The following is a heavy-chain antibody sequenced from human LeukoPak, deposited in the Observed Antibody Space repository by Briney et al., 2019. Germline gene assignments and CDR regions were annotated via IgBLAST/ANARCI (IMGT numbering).Heavy chain of an antibody. CDR1: GFTFSSYA. CDR3: ARATIVRAFDFDY. CDR2: ISYDGSNK. D-gene: IGHD1-26*01. J-gene: IGHJ4*02. V-gene: IGHV3-30*01. Sequence: GRSLRLSCAASGFTFSSYAMHWVRQAPGKGLEWVAVISYDGSNKYYADSVKGRFTISRDNSMNTLYLQMNSLRAEDTAVYYCARATIVRAFDFDYWGQGTLVTVSS.